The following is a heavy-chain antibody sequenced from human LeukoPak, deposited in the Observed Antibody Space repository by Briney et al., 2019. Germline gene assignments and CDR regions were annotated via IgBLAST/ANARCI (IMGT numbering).Heavy chain of an antibody. CDR3: AKPLGYCSGGSCYPALGFDY. Sequence: ASVKVSCKASGYTFTGYYMHWVRQAPGQGLEWMGWINPNSGGTNYAQKFQGRVTMTRDTYISTAYMGLSRLRSDDTAVYYCAKPLGYCSGGSCYPALGFDYWGQGTLVTVSS. V-gene: IGHV1-2*02. CDR2: INPNSGGT. D-gene: IGHD2-15*01. J-gene: IGHJ4*02. CDR1: GYTFTGYY.